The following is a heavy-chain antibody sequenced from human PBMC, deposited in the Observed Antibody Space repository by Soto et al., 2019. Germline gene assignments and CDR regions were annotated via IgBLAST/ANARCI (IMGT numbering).Heavy chain of an antibody. V-gene: IGHV4-59*08. CDR2: IYSFGST. CDR3: ARHRSTVSLLDY. D-gene: IGHD2-2*01. J-gene: IGHJ4*02. Sequence: QVQLQESGPGLVKPSETLSLTCTVSGGSISPYYWSWIRQPPGKGLEWIGYIYSFGSTNYNASLESRVSMSVDTSKNQVSLKLTSVIAADTAVYFCARHRSTVSLLDYWGLGTLVTVSS. CDR1: GGSISPYY.